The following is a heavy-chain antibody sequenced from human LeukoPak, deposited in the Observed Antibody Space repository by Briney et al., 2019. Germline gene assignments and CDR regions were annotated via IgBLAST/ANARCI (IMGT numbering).Heavy chain of an antibody. Sequence: SETLSLTCTVSGGSISSYYWSWIRQPPGKGLEWIGYIYYSGSTNYNPSLKSRVTISVDTSKNQFSLKLSSVTAADTAVYYCARAGARPNNFDYWGQGTLVTVSS. J-gene: IGHJ4*02. D-gene: IGHD7-27*01. V-gene: IGHV4-59*01. CDR2: IYYSGST. CDR1: GGSISSYY. CDR3: ARAGARPNNFDY.